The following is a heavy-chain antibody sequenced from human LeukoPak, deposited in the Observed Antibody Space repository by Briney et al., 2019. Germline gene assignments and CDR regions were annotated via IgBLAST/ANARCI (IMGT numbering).Heavy chain of an antibody. CDR3: AKDFGYCSSTSCSGDSARAFDI. CDR2: INQDGSEK. Sequence: GSLRLSCAASGFTFTTYWMSWVRQAPGKVLEWVANINQDGSEKYYVDSVKGRFTISRDNSKNTLYLQMNSLRAEDTAAYYCAKDFGYCSSTSCSGDSARAFDIWGQGTMVTVSS. D-gene: IGHD2-2*01. V-gene: IGHV3-7*01. CDR1: GFTFTTYW. J-gene: IGHJ3*02.